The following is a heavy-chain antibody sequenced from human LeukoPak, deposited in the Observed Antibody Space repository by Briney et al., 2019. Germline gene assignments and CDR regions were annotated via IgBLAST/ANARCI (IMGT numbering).Heavy chain of an antibody. CDR1: GFTFSTYG. V-gene: IGHV3-23*01. CDR2: ISDSGGYT. D-gene: IGHD5-18*01. CDR3: AKRDTSLGYGMDV. J-gene: IGHJ6*02. Sequence: PGRSLRLSCAASGFTFSTYGMRWVRQPPGKGLEWVSAISDSGGYTYYADSVKGRFTISRDNPKNTLYLQMNSLRAEDTAVYYCAKRDTSLGYGMDVWGPGTTVTVSS.